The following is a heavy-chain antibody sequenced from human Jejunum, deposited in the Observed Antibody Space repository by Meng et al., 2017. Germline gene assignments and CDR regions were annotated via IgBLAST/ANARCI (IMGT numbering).Heavy chain of an antibody. CDR1: GYTFNNYP. J-gene: IGHJ4*02. Sequence: QVQLVQSGAEVKSPGASVKVSCKAPGYTFNNYPMHWVRQAPGQRLEWMGRITAGNGNTKYSLKFQGRITISRDTSASTAYMELRSLRSEDTAFYYCAREDDYRNYFDYWGQGTLVTVSS. D-gene: IGHD4-11*01. CDR3: AREDDYRNYFDY. CDR2: ITAGNGNT. V-gene: IGHV1-3*01.